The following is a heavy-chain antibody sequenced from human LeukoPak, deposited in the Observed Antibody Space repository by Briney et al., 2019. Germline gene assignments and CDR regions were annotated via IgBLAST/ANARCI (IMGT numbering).Heavy chain of an antibody. Sequence: AGGSLSLSSAASAFTFSSNSMNWVRQAPGKGLEWVSSIYSSSSYIYYEDSVKVRFTISRDNAKNSRYLQMNSLRAEDTAVYDCAIMIDIVDYGGQGTLVTVSS. V-gene: IGHV3-21*01. CDR2: IYSSSSYI. D-gene: IGHD3-16*01. CDR1: AFTFSSNS. CDR3: AIMIDIVDY. J-gene: IGHJ4*02.